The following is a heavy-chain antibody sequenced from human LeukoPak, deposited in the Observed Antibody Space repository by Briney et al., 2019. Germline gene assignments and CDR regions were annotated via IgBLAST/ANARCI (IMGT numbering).Heavy chain of an antibody. CDR1: GFPFSSYW. CDR2: IKQDGSKK. CDR3: TRVGYIDEGIDY. J-gene: IGHJ4*02. D-gene: IGHD5-24*01. Sequence: GGSLRLSCVASGFPFSSYWMTWVRPAPGKGLEWVANIKQDGSKKSYVDSVKGRFTISRDNAKNSLYLQMNSLRAEDTAIYYCTRVGYIDEGIDYWGQGTLVTVSS. V-gene: IGHV3-7*04.